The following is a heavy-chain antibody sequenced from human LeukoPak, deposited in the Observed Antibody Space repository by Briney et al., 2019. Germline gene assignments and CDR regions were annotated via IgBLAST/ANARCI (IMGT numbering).Heavy chain of an antibody. CDR3: ASHCSGGSCYSGYYYYYGMDV. CDR1: GYTFTSYY. J-gene: IGHJ6*02. CDR2: INPSGGST. D-gene: IGHD2-15*01. V-gene: IGHV1-46*01. Sequence: ASVKVSCKASGYTFTSYYMHWVRQAPGQGLEWMGIINPSGGSTSYAQKFQGRVTMTRDTSTSTVYMELSSLRSEDTAVYYCASHCSGGSCYSGYYYYYGMDVWGQGTTVIVSS.